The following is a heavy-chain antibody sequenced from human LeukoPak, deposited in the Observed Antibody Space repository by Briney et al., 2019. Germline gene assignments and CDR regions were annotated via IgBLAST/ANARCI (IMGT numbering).Heavy chain of an antibody. CDR2: ISASGTLT. CDR1: GFGFSSYE. D-gene: IGHD6-25*01. V-gene: IGHV3-48*03. J-gene: IGHJ6*04. Sequence: GGSLRLSCAASGFGFSSYEMNWVRQAPGKGLEWISYISASGTLTHYADSVEGRFTISRDNAKNSLYLQMSNLRGEDTALYYCARDGTPIYSNGWVYMDVWGKGTTVTISS. CDR3: ARDGTPIYSNGWVYMDV.